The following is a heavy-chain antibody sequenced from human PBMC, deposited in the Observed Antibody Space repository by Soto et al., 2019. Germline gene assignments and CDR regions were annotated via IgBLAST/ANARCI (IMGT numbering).Heavy chain of an antibody. CDR2: IGGSSGHI. CDR1: GFTFSSYS. V-gene: IGHV3-21*01. J-gene: IGHJ4*02. Sequence: GGSLRLSCAASGFTFSSYSMVWVRQAPEKGLEWVSSIGGSSGHIYYADSLKGRFTISRDNAKNTVYLQMDSLRVEDTAVYYCARDNMVGAYFFDYWGQGALVTVSS. CDR3: ARDNMVGAYFFDY. D-gene: IGHD1-26*01.